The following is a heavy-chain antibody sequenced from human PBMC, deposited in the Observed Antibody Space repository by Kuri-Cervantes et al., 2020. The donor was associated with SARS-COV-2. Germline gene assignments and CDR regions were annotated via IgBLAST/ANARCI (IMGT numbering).Heavy chain of an antibody. CDR1: GFTFSSYD. V-gene: IGHV3-13*01. CDR2: IGTAGDT. D-gene: IGHD3-3*01. J-gene: IGHJ6*03. Sequence: GGSLRLSCAACGFTFSSYDMHWVRQATGKGLEWVSAIGTAGDTYYPGSVKGRFTISRDNAKNSLYLQMNSLRAEDTAVYYCARGIYYDFWSGPLGDLFHYYYMDVWGKGTTVTVSS. CDR3: ARGIYYDFWSGPLGDLFHYYYMDV.